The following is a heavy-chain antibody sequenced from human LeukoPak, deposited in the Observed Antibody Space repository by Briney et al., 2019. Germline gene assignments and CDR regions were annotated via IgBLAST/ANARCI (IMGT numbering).Heavy chain of an antibody. CDR3: ARGMLVRFLEWSSDY. CDR2: IKQDGSEK. J-gene: IGHJ4*02. V-gene: IGHV3-7*01. Sequence: GGSLRLSCAASGFTFSSYWMSWVRQAPGKGLEWVANIKQDGSEKYYADSVKGRFTISRDNAKNSLYLQMNSLRAEDTAVYYCARGMLVRFLEWSSDYWGQGALVTVSS. CDR1: GFTFSSYW. D-gene: IGHD3-3*01.